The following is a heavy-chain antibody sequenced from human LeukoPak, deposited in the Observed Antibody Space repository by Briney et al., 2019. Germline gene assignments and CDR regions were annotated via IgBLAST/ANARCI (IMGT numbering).Heavy chain of an antibody. CDR1: GFTFSSYW. J-gene: IGHJ4*01. CDR2: INSDGSST. CDR3: ARAVYYSNYLGY. D-gene: IGHD3-10*01. V-gene: IGHV3-74*01. Sequence: PGGSLRLSCAASGFTFSSYWMHWVRQAPGKGLVWVSRINSDGSSTSYADSVKGRFTISRDNAKNTLYLQMNSLRAEDTAMYYWARAVYYSNYLGYWGQGTLVTVSS.